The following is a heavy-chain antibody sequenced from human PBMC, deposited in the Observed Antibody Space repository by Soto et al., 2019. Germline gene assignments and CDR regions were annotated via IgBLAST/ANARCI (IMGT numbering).Heavy chain of an antibody. CDR3: ARIIAAASNWFDP. V-gene: IGHV4-31*03. J-gene: IGHJ5*02. CDR2: IYSSGNT. Sequence: LSLTCTVSGGSISTAGYYWSWIRQYPGKGLEWMGYIYSSGNTYYNPSLKSRVSISLDTAKNQFSLKVRSVTAADTAVYYCARIIAAASNWFDPWGQGTLVTVSS. D-gene: IGHD6-13*01. CDR1: GGSISTAGYY.